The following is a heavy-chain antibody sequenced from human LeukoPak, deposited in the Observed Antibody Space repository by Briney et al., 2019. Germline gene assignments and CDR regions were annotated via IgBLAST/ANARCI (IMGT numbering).Heavy chain of an antibody. Sequence: GGSLRLSCAASGFTFSSYGMHWVRQAPGKGLEWVSAISGSGGRTYYADSVKGRFTISRDNSKNTLFLQMNSLRAGDTAVYYCAKDFLWFGGGLCAFDIWGQGTMVTVSS. CDR3: AKDFLWFGGGLCAFDI. D-gene: IGHD3-10*01. CDR1: GFTFSSYG. V-gene: IGHV3-23*01. J-gene: IGHJ3*02. CDR2: ISGSGGRT.